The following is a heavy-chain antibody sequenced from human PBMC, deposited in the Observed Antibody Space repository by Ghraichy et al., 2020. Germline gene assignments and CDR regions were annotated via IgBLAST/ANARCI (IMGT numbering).Heavy chain of an antibody. D-gene: IGHD2-2*03. CDR2: IYHSGST. CDR1: GYSISSGYY. CDR3: ARLGGELDNV. Sequence: SETLSLTCAVSGYSISSGYYWGWIRQPPGKGLGWIGSIYHSGSTYYNPSLKSRVTISVDTSKNQFSLKLSSVTAADTAVYYCARLGGELDNVWGQGTLVTVSS. V-gene: IGHV4-38-2*01. J-gene: IGHJ4*02.